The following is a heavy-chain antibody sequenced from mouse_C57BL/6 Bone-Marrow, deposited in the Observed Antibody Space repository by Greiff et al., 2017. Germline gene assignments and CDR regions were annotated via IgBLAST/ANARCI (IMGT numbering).Heavy chain of an antibody. J-gene: IGHJ2*01. CDR2: ISNLAYSI. CDR3: ARLTGTFFDY. CDR1: GFTFSDYG. Sequence: DVQLVESGGGLVQPGGSLKLSCAASGFTFSDYGMAWVRQAPRKGPEWIAFISNLAYSIYYADTVTGRFTISRENAKNTLYLAMSSLRSEDTAMYYCARLTGTFFDYWGQGTTLTVSS. V-gene: IGHV5-15*01. D-gene: IGHD4-1*01.